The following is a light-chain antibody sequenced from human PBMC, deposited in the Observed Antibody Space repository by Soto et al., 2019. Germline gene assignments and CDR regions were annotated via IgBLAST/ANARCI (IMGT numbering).Light chain of an antibody. J-gene: IGKJ1*01. Sequence: DTQMTQSPSTLSASVGDRVTITCRASQSISSWLAWYQQKPGKAPKLLIYKASSLESVVPSRFSGSGSGTEFTLPISSLQPDYFATYYCQQYHNFPWTFGQGTKVEIK. CDR2: KAS. CDR3: QQYHNFPWT. CDR1: QSISSW. V-gene: IGKV1-5*03.